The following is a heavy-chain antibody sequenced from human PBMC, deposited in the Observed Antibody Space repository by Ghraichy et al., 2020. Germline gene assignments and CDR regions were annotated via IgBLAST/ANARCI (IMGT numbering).Heavy chain of an antibody. Sequence: SETLSLTCAVYGGSFSGYYWSWIRQPPGKGLEWIGEINHSGSTNYNPSLKSRVTISVDTSKNQFSLKLSSVTAADTAVYYCARVRKQQLVLQYYYYGMDVWGQGTTVTVSS. CDR3: ARVRKQQLVLQYYYYGMDV. J-gene: IGHJ6*02. CDR2: INHSGST. D-gene: IGHD6-13*01. CDR1: GGSFSGYY. V-gene: IGHV4-34*01.